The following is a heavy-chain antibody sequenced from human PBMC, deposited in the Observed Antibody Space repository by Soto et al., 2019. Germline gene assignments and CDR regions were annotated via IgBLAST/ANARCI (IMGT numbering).Heavy chain of an antibody. J-gene: IGHJ4*02. V-gene: IGHV3-66*01. CDR3: ARSVRGYSGYDWANFDY. D-gene: IGHD5-12*01. CDR1: GFTVSSNY. Sequence: GSLRLSCAASGFTVSSNYMSWVRQAPGKGLEWVSVIYSGGSTYYADSVKGRFTISRDNSKNTLYLQMNNLRAEDTAVYYCARSVRGYSGYDWANFDYWGQGTLVTVSS. CDR2: IYSGGST.